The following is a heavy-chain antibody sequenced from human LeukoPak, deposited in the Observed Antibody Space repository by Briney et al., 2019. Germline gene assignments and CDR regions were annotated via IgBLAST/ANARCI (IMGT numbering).Heavy chain of an antibody. CDR3: ARGLGSSRTMTTDY. D-gene: IGHD6-13*01. J-gene: IGHJ4*02. V-gene: IGHV1-2*06. CDR1: GYTFTGYY. CDR2: INPNSGGT. Sequence: ASVKVSCKASGYTFTGYYMHWVRQAPGQGLEWMGRINPNSGGTNYAQKFQGRVTMTRDTSISTAYMELSSLRSEDTAVYYCARGLGSSRTMTTDYWGQGTLVTVSS.